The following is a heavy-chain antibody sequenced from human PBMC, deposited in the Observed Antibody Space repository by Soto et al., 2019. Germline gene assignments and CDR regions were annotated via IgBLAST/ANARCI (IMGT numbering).Heavy chain of an antibody. J-gene: IGHJ6*02. CDR3: AGGRDCSSTSCPIYYYYGMDV. CDR1: GGTFSSYA. CDR2: IIPIFGTA. V-gene: IGHV1-69*13. D-gene: IGHD2-2*01. Sequence: VKVSCKASGGTFSSYAISWVRQAPGQGLEWMGGIIPIFGTANYAQKFQGRVTITADESTSTAYMELSSRRSADTAVYYCAGGRDCSSTSCPIYYYYGMDVWGQGTTVTVSS.